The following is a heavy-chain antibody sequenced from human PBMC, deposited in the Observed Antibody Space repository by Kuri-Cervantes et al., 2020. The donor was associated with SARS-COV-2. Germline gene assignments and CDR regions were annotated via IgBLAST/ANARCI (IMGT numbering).Heavy chain of an antibody. V-gene: IGHV1-3*01. J-gene: IGHJ6*02. Sequence: ASVKVSCKASGYTFTSYAMHWVRQAPGQRLEWMGWINAGNGNTKYSQKFQGRVTITRDTSASTAYMELSSLRSKDTAVYYCARGGHGWARGPLVDVWGQGTTVTVSS. CDR3: ARGGHGWARGPLVDV. D-gene: IGHD3-16*01. CDR1: GYTFTSYA. CDR2: INAGNGNT.